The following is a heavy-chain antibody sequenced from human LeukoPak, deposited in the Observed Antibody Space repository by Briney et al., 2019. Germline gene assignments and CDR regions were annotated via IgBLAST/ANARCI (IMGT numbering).Heavy chain of an antibody. CDR2: TYYRSKWYN. D-gene: IGHD1-26*01. CDR1: GDSVSNNSAS. Sequence: SQTLSLTCAISGDSVSNNSASWNWIRQSPSRGLEWLGRTYYRSKWYNDYAVSVKSRITINPDTSKNQFSLQLNSVTPEDTAVYYCARLATGELLAYFDYWGRGTLVTVSS. V-gene: IGHV6-1*01. J-gene: IGHJ4*02. CDR3: ARLATGELLAYFDY.